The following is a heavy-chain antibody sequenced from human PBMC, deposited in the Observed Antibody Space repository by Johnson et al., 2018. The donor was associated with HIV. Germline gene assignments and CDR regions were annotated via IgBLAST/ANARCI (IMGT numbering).Heavy chain of an antibody. CDR2: ISFDGNLK. CDR3: ARQPDNFWSSDAFDI. V-gene: IGHV3-33*08. D-gene: IGHD3-3*01. J-gene: IGHJ3*02. Sequence: QMLLVESGGGVVQPGKSVTLSCVGSGLSFSNFGIHWVRQAPGKGPEWVAVISFDGNLKKYADSVVKGRFTISRDNAKNSVFLQINSLRVEDTAIYYCARQPDNFWSSDAFDIWGQGTMVTVSS. CDR1: GLSFSNFG.